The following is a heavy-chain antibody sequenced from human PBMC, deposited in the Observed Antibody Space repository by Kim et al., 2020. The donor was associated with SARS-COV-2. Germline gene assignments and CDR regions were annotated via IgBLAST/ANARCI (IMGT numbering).Heavy chain of an antibody. V-gene: IGHV1-8*01. CDR2: MDPNRGDT. CDR3: AREFGFGERRPKNWFDP. J-gene: IGHJ5*02. D-gene: IGHD3-10*01. CDR1: GYTFTNYD. Sequence: ASVKVSCKASGYTFTNYDFNWVRQAPGQGPEGMGWMDPNRGDTGLVQKFQGRVLLTTNTSKDTAYMELRNLRFEDTAVYYCAREFGFGERRPKNWFDPWGQGTLVTVSS.